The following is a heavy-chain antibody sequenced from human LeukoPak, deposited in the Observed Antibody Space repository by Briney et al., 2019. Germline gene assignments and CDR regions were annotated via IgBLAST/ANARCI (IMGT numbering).Heavy chain of an antibody. D-gene: IGHD3-22*01. J-gene: IGHJ4*02. Sequence: SETLSLTCTVSGGSISSSSYYWGWIRQPPGKGLEWIGSIYYSGSTYYNPSLKSRVTISVDTSKNQFSLKLSPVTAADTAVYYCARLSGYYYVGPDYWGQGTLVTVSS. CDR2: IYYSGST. CDR1: GGSISSSSYY. CDR3: ARLSGYYYVGPDY. V-gene: IGHV4-39*01.